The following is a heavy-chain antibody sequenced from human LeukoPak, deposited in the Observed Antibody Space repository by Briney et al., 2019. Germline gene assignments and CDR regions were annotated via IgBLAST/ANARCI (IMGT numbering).Heavy chain of an antibody. V-gene: IGHV3-21*01. J-gene: IGHJ4*02. CDR3: ARDMDQLPDEN. CDR2: INDFSTDI. Sequence: GGSLRLSCVASGFRSSAYSMNWVRQAPGKGLEWVSIINDFSTDIHYADSVKGRFTISRDNAKNSLYLQTSSLRVEDTAVYYCARDMDQLPDENWGRGTLVTVSS. D-gene: IGHD1-1*01. CDR1: GFRSSAYS.